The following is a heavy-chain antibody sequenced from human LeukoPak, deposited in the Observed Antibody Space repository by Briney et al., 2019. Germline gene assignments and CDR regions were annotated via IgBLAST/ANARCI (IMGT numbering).Heavy chain of an antibody. CDR3: AKEFGWPLRYFDY. D-gene: IGHD5-24*01. Sequence: GASVKVSCEASGYTFIDYYIYWVRQAPGQGLECMGWINPNSGDTEYAQRFQGRVTMTRDTSIRTAYMGLSGLRSDDTAIYYCAKEFGWPLRYFDYWGQGTLVTVSS. J-gene: IGHJ4*02. CDR1: GYTFIDYY. CDR2: INPNSGDT. V-gene: IGHV1-2*02.